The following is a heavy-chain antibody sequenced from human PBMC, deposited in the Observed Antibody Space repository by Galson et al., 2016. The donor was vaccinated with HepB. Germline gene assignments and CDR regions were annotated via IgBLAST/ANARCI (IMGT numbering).Heavy chain of an antibody. CDR3: ARDGSSFRCRGRTSWFDP. J-gene: IGHJ5*02. D-gene: IGHD6-6*01. V-gene: IGHV4-34*01. CDR2: MNDRGSS. CDR1: GGSVNGYY. Sequence: ETLSLTCGVSGGSVNGYYWSWIRQPPGKGLEWIGEMNDRGSSNYNPSLKSRVTISVDTSKNEFSLKLTSVSAADTAVYYCARDGSSFRCRGRTSWFDPWGQGTPVTVSS.